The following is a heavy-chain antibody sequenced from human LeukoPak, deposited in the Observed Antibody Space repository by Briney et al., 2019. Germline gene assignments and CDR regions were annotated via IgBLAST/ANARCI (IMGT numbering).Heavy chain of an antibody. CDR2: IYWDDEK. CDR1: GFSLSTSGVA. V-gene: IGHV2-5*02. J-gene: IGHJ4*02. Sequence: SGPTLVKPTQTLTLTCTLSGFSLSTSGVAVAWIRQPPGRALEYLGLIYWDDEKRYNPSLKARLTITKDTSKNQVLLRMTNVDPVDAATYFCAHRFGSGTFYYFDYWGQGTLVTVSS. CDR3: AHRFGSGTFYYFDY. D-gene: IGHD3-10*01.